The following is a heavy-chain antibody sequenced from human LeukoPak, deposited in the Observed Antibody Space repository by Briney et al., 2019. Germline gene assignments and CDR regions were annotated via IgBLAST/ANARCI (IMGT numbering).Heavy chain of an antibody. D-gene: IGHD3-10*01. J-gene: IGHJ4*02. CDR1: GGSFSGYY. CDR3: ARGGYYGSGSYYKV. Sequence: SETLSLTCAVYGGSFSGYYWSWIRQPPGKGLEWIGEINHSGSTNYNPSLKSRVTISVDTSKNQFSLKLSSVTAADTAVYYCARGGYYGSGSYYKVWGQGTLVTVSS. V-gene: IGHV4-34*01. CDR2: INHSGST.